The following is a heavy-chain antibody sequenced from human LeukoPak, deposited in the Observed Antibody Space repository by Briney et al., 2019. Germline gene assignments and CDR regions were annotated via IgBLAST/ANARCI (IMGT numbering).Heavy chain of an antibody. D-gene: IGHD3-16*02. J-gene: IGHJ4*02. CDR1: GASVGSAGYY. V-gene: IGHV4-61*08. CDR3: ASTQPQGGSSRYFFGY. Sequence: SETLSLTCTVSGASVGSAGYYWSWIRQPPGGGLEWIGYIYYISNTNYNPSLKSRVTMSVDPSKNQFSLKLNSVTAADTAVYYCASTQPQGGSSRYFFGYGAQEPLVTVPS. CDR2: IYYISNT.